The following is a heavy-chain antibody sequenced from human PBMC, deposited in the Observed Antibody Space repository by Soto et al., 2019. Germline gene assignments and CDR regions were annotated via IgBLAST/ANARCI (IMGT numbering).Heavy chain of an antibody. CDR3: ARTPRTTGKPKNNWFDP. V-gene: IGHV1-46*01. D-gene: IGHD1-1*01. CDR2: INPSGGST. CDR1: GYTFTSYY. J-gene: IGHJ5*02. Sequence: ASVKVSCKASGYTFTSYYMHWVRQAPGQGLEWMGIINPSGGSTSYAQKFQGRVTMTRDTSTSTVYMELSSLRSEDTAVYYCARTPRTTGKPKNNWFDPWGQGTLVTVSS.